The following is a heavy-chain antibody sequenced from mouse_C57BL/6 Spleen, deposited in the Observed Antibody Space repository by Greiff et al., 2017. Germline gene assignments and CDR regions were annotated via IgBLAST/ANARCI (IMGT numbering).Heavy chain of an antibody. D-gene: IGHD2-2*01. J-gene: IGHJ4*01. CDR2: INYDGSST. Sequence: EVKLVESEGGLVQPGSSMKLSCTASGFTFSDYYMAWVRQVPEKGLEWVANINYDGSSTYYLDSLKSRFIISRDNATNILYLQMSSLKSEDTATYYYTRVLSTMVYYYAMDYWGQGTSVTVSS. CDR1: GFTFSDYY. V-gene: IGHV5-16*01. CDR3: TRVLSTMVYYYAMDY.